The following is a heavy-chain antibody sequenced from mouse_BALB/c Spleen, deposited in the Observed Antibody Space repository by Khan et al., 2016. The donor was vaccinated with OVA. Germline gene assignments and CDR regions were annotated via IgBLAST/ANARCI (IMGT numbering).Heavy chain of an antibody. D-gene: IGHD2-10*01. Sequence: QIQLVQSGPELKKPGETVKISCKASGYTFTNFGMNWVKQAPGKGLKWMGWINTYTGEPTYADDFKGRFAFSLEISASTAYLQITNLKNEDTATXFCARPTYFCYAMVYWGQGTSVTVSS. CDR2: INTYTGEP. V-gene: IGHV9-3-1*01. J-gene: IGHJ4*01. CDR3: ARPTYFCYAMVY. CDR1: GYTFTNFG.